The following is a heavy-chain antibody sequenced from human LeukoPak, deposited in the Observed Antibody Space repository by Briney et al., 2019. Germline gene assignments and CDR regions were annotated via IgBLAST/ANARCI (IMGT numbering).Heavy chain of an antibody. CDR2: INWNGGST. CDR3: ARDVTGTVRFLEWLLGPRDAFDI. D-gene: IGHD3-3*01. Sequence: PGGSLRLSCAASGFTFSSYSMNWVRQAPGKGLEWVSGINWNGGSTGYADSVKGRFTISRDNAKNSLYLQMNSLRAEDTALYYCARDVTGTVRFLEWLLGPRDAFDIWGQGTMVTVSS. CDR1: GFTFSSYS. J-gene: IGHJ3*02. V-gene: IGHV3-20*04.